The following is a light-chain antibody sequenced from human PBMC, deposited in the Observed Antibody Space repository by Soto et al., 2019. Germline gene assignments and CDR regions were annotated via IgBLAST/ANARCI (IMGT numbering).Light chain of an antibody. V-gene: IGLV2-14*03. CDR1: SSDVGGYKY. CDR3: SSYTSSSTRV. CDR2: DIR. J-gene: IGLJ1*01. Sequence: QSALTQPASVSGSPGQSITISCTGTSSDVGGYKYVSWYQQHPGKAPKLMIYDIRNRPSGVSNRFSGSKSGNTASLTISGLQAEDEADYYCSSYTSSSTRVFGTGTKVTLL.